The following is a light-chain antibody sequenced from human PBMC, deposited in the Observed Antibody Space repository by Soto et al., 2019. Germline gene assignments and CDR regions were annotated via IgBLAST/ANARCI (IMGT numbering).Light chain of an antibody. Sequence: QSALTQPPSASGSPGQSVTISCTGTSSDVGGYNYVSWYQQHPGKAPNLIIYEVSKRPSGVPDRFPGSKSGNTASLTVSGLQAEDEADYYCCSYAGRSSYGGRNKVFGAGTKLTVL. J-gene: IGLJ1*01. V-gene: IGLV2-8*01. CDR2: EVS. CDR3: CSYAGRSSYGGRNKV. CDR1: SSDVGGYNY.